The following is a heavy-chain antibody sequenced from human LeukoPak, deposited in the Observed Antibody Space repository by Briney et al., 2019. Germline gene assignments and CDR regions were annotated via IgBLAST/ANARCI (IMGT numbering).Heavy chain of an antibody. CDR1: GFTFSSYW. Sequence: GGSLRLSCATSGFTFSSYWMSWVRQAPGKGLECDANIKQDGSEKYFVDSVKGRFTISRDNAKWSLFLHMNSLRAEDTAVYYCARQDYGYSAFWGQGTLVTVSS. D-gene: IGHD5-18*01. V-gene: IGHV3-7*01. J-gene: IGHJ4*02. CDR2: IKQDGSEK. CDR3: ARQDYGYSAF.